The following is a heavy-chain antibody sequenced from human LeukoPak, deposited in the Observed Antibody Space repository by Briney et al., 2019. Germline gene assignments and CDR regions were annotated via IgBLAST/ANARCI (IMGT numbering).Heavy chain of an antibody. D-gene: IGHD2-2*02. CDR2: IYYSGDT. CDR1: GGSISSRSYY. J-gene: IGHJ4*02. V-gene: IGHV4-39*07. CDR3: AKIPAFAGGY. Sequence: SETLSLTCTVSGGSISSRSYYWGWIRQPPGKGLEWIANIYYSGDTYYNPSLKSRVTMSVDTSKNQFSLKLSSVTAADTAVYYCAKIPAFAGGYWGQGTLVTVSS.